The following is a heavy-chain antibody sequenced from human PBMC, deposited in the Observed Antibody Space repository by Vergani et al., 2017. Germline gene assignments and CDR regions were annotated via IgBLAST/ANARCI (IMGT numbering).Heavy chain of an antibody. D-gene: IGHD6-25*01. CDR3: TRRGSDYYYMDV. Sequence: EVQLVESGGGLVQPGGSLKLSCAASGFTFSGSAMHWVRQASGKGLEWVGRIRSKANSYARAYAASVKGRFTISRDDSKNTGYLQMNSLKTEDTAVYYWTRRGSDYYYMDVWGKGTTVTVSS. J-gene: IGHJ6*03. V-gene: IGHV3-73*01. CDR1: GFTFSGSA. CDR2: IRSKANSYAR.